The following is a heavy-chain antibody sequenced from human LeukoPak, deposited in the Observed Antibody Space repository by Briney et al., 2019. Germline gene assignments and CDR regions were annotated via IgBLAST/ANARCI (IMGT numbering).Heavy chain of an antibody. CDR2: IFHSGST. V-gene: IGHV4-38-2*01. CDR3: ARASGSYGSGSYYYYGMDV. Sequence: SETLSLTCAVSGYSISSGYYWGWIRQPPGKGLEWIGSIFHSGSTYYNPSLKSRVNMSVDTSKNQISLKLSSVTAADTAVYYCARASGSYGSGSYYYYGMDVWGRGTTVTVSS. D-gene: IGHD3-10*01. J-gene: IGHJ6*04. CDR1: GYSISSGYY.